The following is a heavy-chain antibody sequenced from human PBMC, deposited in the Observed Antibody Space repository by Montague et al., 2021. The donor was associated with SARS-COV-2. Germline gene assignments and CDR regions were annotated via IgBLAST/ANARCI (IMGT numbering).Heavy chain of an antibody. CDR3: ARHYDHSSRVDS. CDR2: VYYRGNT. D-gene: IGHD3-16*01. J-gene: IGHJ4*02. V-gene: IGHV4-59*08. CDR1: GGSISSDY. Sequence: SETLSLTCTVSGGSISSDYWTWIRQPPGKGLEWIGFVYYRGNTYYNPSLRGRVTISVDTSSNHFSLTLSSVTAAGTAIYYCARHYDHSSRVDSWGQGTLVTV.